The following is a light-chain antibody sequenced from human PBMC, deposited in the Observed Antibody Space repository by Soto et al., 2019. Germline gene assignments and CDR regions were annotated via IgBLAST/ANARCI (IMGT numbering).Light chain of an antibody. Sequence: IAVTQSAATLSVSEGDRGTISCRASQSFXSRFGWYERKPGKAAKVLIXYDSRLGSGVLSRFRGSGSGREFTLTISSLLADEFGAYYCCQYNSYDTFTFGEGTKVDIK. CDR3: CQYNSYDTFT. V-gene: IGKV1-5*01. J-gene: IGKJ4*01. CDR2: YDS. CDR1: QSFXSR.